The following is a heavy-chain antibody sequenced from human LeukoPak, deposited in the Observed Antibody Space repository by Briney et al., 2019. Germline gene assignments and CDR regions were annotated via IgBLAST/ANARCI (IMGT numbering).Heavy chain of an antibody. CDR3: AKDSSTNCSGGSCYYDVFDI. J-gene: IGHJ3*02. CDR1: GFTFSSYS. Sequence: PGGSLRLSCAASGFTFSSYSMNWVRQAPGKGLEWVAVISYDGSNKYYADSVKGRFTISRDNSKNTLYLQMNSLRAEDTAVYYCAKDSSTNCSGGSCYYDVFDIWGQGTMVTVSS. CDR2: ISYDGSNK. V-gene: IGHV3-30*18. D-gene: IGHD2-15*01.